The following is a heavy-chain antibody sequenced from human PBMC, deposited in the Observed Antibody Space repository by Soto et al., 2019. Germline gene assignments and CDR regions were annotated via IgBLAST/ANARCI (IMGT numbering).Heavy chain of an antibody. CDR2: IRRQTDGGTT. Sequence: EVQLVESGGGLVKSGGSVRLSCAASGFTFSNAWMNWVRQAPGKGLEWVGRIRRQTDGGTTEYAAAVRGRFTISRDDSKNTLYLQMNSLNTEDTAVYYCTTYYHDSSGLYYALFDNWGQGTLVTVSS. V-gene: IGHV3-15*07. CDR3: TTYYHDSSGLYYALFDN. CDR1: GFTFSNAW. D-gene: IGHD3-22*01. J-gene: IGHJ4*02.